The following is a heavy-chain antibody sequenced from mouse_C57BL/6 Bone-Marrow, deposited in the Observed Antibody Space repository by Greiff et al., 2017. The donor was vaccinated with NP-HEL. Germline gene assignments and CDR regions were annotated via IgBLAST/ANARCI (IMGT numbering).Heavy chain of an antibody. V-gene: IGHV1-18*01. Sequence: VQLKQSGPELVKPGASVKIPCTASGYTFTDYNMAWVQQSHGKSLEWIGDINPNNGGTIYNQKFKGKATLTVDKSTSTAYMELRSLTSEDTAFYYCARSHYYGSKGLAYWGQGTLVTVSA. CDR3: ARSHYYGSKGLAY. CDR1: GYTFTDYN. D-gene: IGHD1-1*01. J-gene: IGHJ3*01. CDR2: INPNNGGT.